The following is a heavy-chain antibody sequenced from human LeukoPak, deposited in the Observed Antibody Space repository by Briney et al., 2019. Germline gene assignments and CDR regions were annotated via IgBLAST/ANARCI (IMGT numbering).Heavy chain of an antibody. J-gene: IGHJ4*02. CDR3: ATPQGDY. Sequence: GGSLRLSCAASGFTFSDYAMSWVRQAPGKGLEWVSAISASGGSTYYADSVKGRFTISRDNSKNTLSLQMNSLRVEDTAVYYCATPQGDYWGQGTLVTVSS. V-gene: IGHV3-23*01. CDR1: GFTFSDYA. CDR2: ISASGGST.